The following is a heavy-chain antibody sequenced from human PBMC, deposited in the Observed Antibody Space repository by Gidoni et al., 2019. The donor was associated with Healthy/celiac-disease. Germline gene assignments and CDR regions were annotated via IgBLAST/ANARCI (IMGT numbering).Heavy chain of an antibody. CDR2: ISSSSSYT. CDR1: GFPFSDYY. D-gene: IGHD4-17*01. Sequence: QVQLVESGGGLVKPGGSLRLSCAASGFPFSDYYMSWIRQAPGKGLEWVSYISSSSSYTNYADSVKGRFTISRDNAKNSLYLQMNSLRAEDTAVYYCARVDYGDYAVGYWGQGTLVTVSS. V-gene: IGHV3-11*06. J-gene: IGHJ4*02. CDR3: ARVDYGDYAVGY.